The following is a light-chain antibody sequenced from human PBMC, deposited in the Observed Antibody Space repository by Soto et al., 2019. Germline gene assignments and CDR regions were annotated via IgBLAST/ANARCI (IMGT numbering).Light chain of an antibody. CDR3: QQYNIWPLWT. CDR1: ESVTSS. J-gene: IGKJ1*01. Sequence: EIVMTQSPATLSVSPGDRATLSCRASESVTSSLAWYQQKPGQPPRLLIYAASTRATDVPARFSGGGSETAFPLTISSLQSEDFAVYFCQQYNIWPLWTFGQGTKVEIK. CDR2: AAS. V-gene: IGKV3-15*01.